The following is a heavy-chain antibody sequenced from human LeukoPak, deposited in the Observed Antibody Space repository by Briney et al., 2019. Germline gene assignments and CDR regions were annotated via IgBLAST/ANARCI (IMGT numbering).Heavy chain of an antibody. J-gene: IGHJ6*03. V-gene: IGHV3-23*01. CDR3: AKLGGHPLHNYYVGV. CDR2: ILDSGCST. CDR1: GFTFSSYA. Sequence: PGGSLRLSCAASGFTFSSYAMSWVRQAPGKGLEWVSGILDSGCSTYYANSVKGRFTISRDNSNNTLYLQMNSLRAEDTAVYYCAKLGGHPLHNYYVGVWGKGTTVAVSS. D-gene: IGHD3-16*01.